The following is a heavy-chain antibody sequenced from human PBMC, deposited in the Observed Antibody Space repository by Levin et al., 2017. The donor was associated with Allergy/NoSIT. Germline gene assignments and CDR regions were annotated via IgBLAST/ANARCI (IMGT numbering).Heavy chain of an antibody. D-gene: IGHD3-9*01. V-gene: IGHV3-33*01. CDR3: ARAAGYYDILSGQTHDFDY. CDR2: IWYDGSNE. CDR1: GFTFGSYG. J-gene: IGHJ4*02. Sequence: GESLKISCVASGFTFGSYGMHWVRQAPGKGLECVAVIWYDGSNEYYADSVKGRFTISRDNSKNTVYLQMNSLRAEDTAVYFCARAAGYYDILSGQTHDFDYWGQGTMVTVSS.